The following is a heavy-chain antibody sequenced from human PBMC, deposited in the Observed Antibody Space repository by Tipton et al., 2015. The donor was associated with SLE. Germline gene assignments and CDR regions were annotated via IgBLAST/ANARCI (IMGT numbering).Heavy chain of an antibody. V-gene: IGHV4-39*01. J-gene: IGHJ4*02. CDR2: IFYSGST. D-gene: IGHD3-3*01. CDR1: GGSFATTDYY. Sequence: TLSLTCTVSGGSFATTDYYWGWIRQPPGKGLEWIGSIFYSGSTYYNPSLKSRLTISVDTSKKQFFLHLGSVTAADTAVYYCAGRLIFGVVAFDSWGQGTLVTVSS. CDR3: AGRLIFGVVAFDS.